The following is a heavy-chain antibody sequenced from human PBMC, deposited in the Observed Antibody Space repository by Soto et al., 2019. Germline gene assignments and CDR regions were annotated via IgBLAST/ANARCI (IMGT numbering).Heavy chain of an antibody. J-gene: IGHJ6*02. Sequence: EVQLLESGGGLVQPGGSLRLSCAASGFTFSIYAMSWVRQAPGKGLEWVSGISGSGANTYYADSVKGRFTISRDNSKNTFYLPMYSLRTEDTAVYYCAKAQSAPSSSGMYDMAVWGQGTTVTVSS. V-gene: IGHV3-23*01. CDR1: GFTFSIYA. CDR3: AKAQSAPSSSGMYDMAV. D-gene: IGHD6-19*01. CDR2: ISGSGANT.